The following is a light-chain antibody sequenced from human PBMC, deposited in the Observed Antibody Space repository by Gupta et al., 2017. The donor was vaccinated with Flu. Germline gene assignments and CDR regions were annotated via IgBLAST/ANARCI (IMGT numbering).Light chain of an antibody. CDR3: QQYGTSPLT. V-gene: IGKV3-20*01. CDR2: GAS. CDR1: ESISSSY. J-gene: IGKJ4*01. Sequence: IVLTQSPGTLSLSPGDRATLSCRASESISSSYLAWYQQKPVQAPRLLIYGASSRATGTPDRFSGSGSGTDFTLTISRLEPEDFAVYYCQQYGTSPLTFGGGTKVEIK.